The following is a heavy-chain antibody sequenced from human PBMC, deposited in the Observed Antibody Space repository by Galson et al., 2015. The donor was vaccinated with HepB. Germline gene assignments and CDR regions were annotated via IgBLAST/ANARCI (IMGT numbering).Heavy chain of an antibody. D-gene: IGHD3-10*01. J-gene: IGHJ4*02. CDR2: INAGNGNT. CDR3: ARASPWFGAHGIDY. V-gene: IGHV1-3*01. Sequence: SVKVSCKASGYTFTSYAMHWVRQAPGQRLEWMGWINAGNGNTKYSQKFQGRVTITRDTSASTAYMELSSLRSEDTAVYYCARASPWFGAHGIDYWGQGTLVTVSS. CDR1: GYTFTSYA.